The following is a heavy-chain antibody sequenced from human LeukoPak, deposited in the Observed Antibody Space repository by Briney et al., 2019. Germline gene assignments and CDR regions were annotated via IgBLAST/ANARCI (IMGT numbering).Heavy chain of an antibody. Sequence: SETLSLTCTVSGGSINSYYWSWIRQSPGKGLEFIGHIYYSGSTNYNPSLKSRVTISVDTSKNQFSLKLRSVTAADTAVYYCARVYKAPPRSGSYLGFDYWGQGTLVTVSS. J-gene: IGHJ4*02. V-gene: IGHV4-59*01. CDR3: ARVYKAPPRSGSYLGFDY. CDR2: IYYSGST. CDR1: GGSINSYY. D-gene: IGHD3-10*01.